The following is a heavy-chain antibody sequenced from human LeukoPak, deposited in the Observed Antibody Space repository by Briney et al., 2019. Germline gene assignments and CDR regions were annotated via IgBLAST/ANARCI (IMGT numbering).Heavy chain of an antibody. Sequence: SETLSLTCAVSGGSISSGGYSWSWIRQPPGKGLEWIGYIYHSGSTYYDPSLKSRVTISVDRSKNQFSLKLSSVTAADTAVYYCARGRSNYYGMDVWGQGTTVTVSS. CDR1: GGSISSGGYS. CDR3: ARGRSNYYGMDV. V-gene: IGHV4-30-2*01. CDR2: IYHSGST. D-gene: IGHD1-26*01. J-gene: IGHJ6*02.